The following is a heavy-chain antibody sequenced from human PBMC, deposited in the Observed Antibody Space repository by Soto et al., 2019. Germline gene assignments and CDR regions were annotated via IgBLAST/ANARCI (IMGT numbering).Heavy chain of an antibody. D-gene: IGHD1-26*01. CDR3: ARGERWLQFSSNY. CDR2: IYYSGST. Sequence: SETLSLTCTVSGGSVSSADYFWSWIRQPPGKGLEYIGYIYYSGSTYYTPSLRGRLTISMYSSKNHLSLRLTSVTAADTAVYFCARGERWLQFSSNYWGRGTMVTVSS. V-gene: IGHV4-30-4*01. CDR1: GGSVSSADYF. J-gene: IGHJ4*02.